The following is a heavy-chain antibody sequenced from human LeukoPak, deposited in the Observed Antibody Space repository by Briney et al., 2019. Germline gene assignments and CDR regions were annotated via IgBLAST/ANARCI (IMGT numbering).Heavy chain of an antibody. CDR3: ARDRDGAYYDNPLDY. J-gene: IGHJ4*02. CDR1: GFTFSSYA. D-gene: IGHD3-22*01. CDR2: ISYDGSNK. V-gene: IGHV3-30-3*01. Sequence: GGSLRLSCAASGFTFSSYAMHWVRQAPGKGLEWVAVISYDGSNKYYADSVKGRFTISKDNSKNTLYLQMNSLRAVDTAVYYCARDRDGAYYDNPLDYWGQGTLVTVSS.